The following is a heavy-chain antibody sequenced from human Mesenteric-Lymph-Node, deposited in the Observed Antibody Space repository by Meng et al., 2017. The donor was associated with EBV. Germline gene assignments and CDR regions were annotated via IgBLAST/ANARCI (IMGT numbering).Heavy chain of an antibody. CDR3: ARGDFFDY. V-gene: IGHV4-59*01. CDR1: GDSITSDH. Sequence: QGQAPGSCPGLVNPSETLSLTCTFSGDSITSDHWNWIRQPPGKGLEWIGYIYHSGSTNYNPSLKSRVTISVDTSKNQFSLKLLSVTAADTAIYYCARGDFFDYWGQGALVTVSS. D-gene: IGHD2/OR15-2a*01. CDR2: IYHSGST. J-gene: IGHJ4*02.